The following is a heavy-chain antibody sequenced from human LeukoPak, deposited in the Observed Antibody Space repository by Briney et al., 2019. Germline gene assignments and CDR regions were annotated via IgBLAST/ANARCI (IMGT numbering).Heavy chain of an antibody. CDR3: ARVQAYDFWSATSRWFDP. CDR1: GGSISSGGYY. V-gene: IGHV4-30-2*01. Sequence: SQTLSLTCTVSGGSISSGGYYWSWIRQPPGKGLEWIGYIYHSGSTYYNPSLKSRVTISVDRSKNQFSLKLSSVTAADTAVYYCARVQAYDFWSATSRWFDPWGQGTLVTVSS. D-gene: IGHD3-3*01. CDR2: IYHSGST. J-gene: IGHJ5*02.